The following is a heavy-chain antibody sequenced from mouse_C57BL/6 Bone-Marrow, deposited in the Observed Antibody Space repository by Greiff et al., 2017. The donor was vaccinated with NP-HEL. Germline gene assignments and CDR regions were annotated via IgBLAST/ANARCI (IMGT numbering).Heavy chain of an antibody. D-gene: IGHD2-4*01. Sequence: EVKLVESEGGLVQPGSSMKLSCTASGFTFSDYYMAWVRQVPEKGLEWVANITYDGSSPYYLDSLKSRFIILSDTAQNILYLQMSSLKSEDTATYYCAREGGLRRRTYAMDYWGQGTSVTVSS. CDR1: GFTFSDYY. V-gene: IGHV5-16*01. J-gene: IGHJ4*01. CDR3: AREGGLRRRTYAMDY. CDR2: ITYDGSSP.